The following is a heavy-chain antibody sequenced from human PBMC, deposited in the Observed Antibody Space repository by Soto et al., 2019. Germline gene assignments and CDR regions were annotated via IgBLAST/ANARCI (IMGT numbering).Heavy chain of an antibody. J-gene: IGHJ4*02. CDR1: AGSVTSTSYY. Sequence: SETLSLTCSVSAGSVTSTSYYWSWIRQPLGKALEWSGYMNNSGSTNYNPALMSRVTLSVDTSKNQFSLKLSSVTAANTAVDFCARPPDHLFVDYWGQGILVTVSS. V-gene: IGHV4-61*01. CDR3: ARPPDHLFVDY. CDR2: MNNSGST.